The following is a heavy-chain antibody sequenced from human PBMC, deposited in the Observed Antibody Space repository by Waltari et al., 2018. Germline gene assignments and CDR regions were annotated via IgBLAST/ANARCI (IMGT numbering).Heavy chain of an antibody. CDR1: GLNFGSSW. Sequence: EVQLLESGGTVVQPGGSLKVACSASGLNFGSSWMHWVRQAPGKGLMGGSSINYDGGETKDADFVRGRFTVSRDNAKNTLYLQMTDLRAEDTAIYYCVRARWDYLYFDTWGQGTLVTVSS. J-gene: IGHJ5*02. CDR3: VRARWDYLYFDT. D-gene: IGHD1-26*01. CDR2: INYDGGET. V-gene: IGHV3-74*01.